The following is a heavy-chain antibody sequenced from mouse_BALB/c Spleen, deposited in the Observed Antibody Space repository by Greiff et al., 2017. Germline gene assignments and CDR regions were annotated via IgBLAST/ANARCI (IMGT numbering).Heavy chain of an antibody. CDR1: GFTFNTNA. V-gene: IGHV10S3*01. J-gene: IGHJ3*01. CDR3: VRSAWFAY. Sequence: EADGGLVQPKGSLKLSCAASGFTFNTNAMNWVRQAPGKGLEWVARIRSKSNNYATYYADSVKDRFTISRDDSQSMLYLQMNNLKTEDTAMYYCVRSAWFAYWGQGTLVTVSA. CDR2: IRSKSNNYAT.